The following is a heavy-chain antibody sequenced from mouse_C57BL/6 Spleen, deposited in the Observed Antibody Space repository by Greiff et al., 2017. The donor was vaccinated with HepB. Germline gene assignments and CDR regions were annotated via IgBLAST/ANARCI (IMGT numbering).Heavy chain of an antibody. CDR2: ISDGGSYT. J-gene: IGHJ3*01. CDR1: GFTFSSYA. D-gene: IGHD4-1*01. V-gene: IGHV5-4*01. Sequence: EVQVVESGGGLVKPGGSLKLSCAASGFTFSSYAMSWVRQTPEKRLEWVATISDGGSYTYYPDNVKGRFTISRDNAKNNLYLQMSHLKSEDTAMYYCAREGGTGTPFAYWGQGTLVTVSA. CDR3: AREGGTGTPFAY.